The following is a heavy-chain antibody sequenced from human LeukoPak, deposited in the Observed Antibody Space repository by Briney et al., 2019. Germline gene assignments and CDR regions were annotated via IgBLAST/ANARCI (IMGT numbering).Heavy chain of an antibody. CDR2: INPNSGGT. CDR1: GYTFSSYG. Sequence: ASVKVSCKASGYTFSSYGISWVRQAPGQGLEWMGWINPNSGGTNYAQKFQGRVTMTRDTSISTAYMELSRLRSDDTAVYYCARGGYDYYFDYWGQGILVTVSS. V-gene: IGHV1-2*02. J-gene: IGHJ4*02. CDR3: ARGGYDYYFDY. D-gene: IGHD5-12*01.